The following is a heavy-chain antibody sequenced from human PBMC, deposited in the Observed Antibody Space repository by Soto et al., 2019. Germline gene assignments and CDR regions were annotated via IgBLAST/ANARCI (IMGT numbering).Heavy chain of an antibody. J-gene: IGHJ6*02. CDR2: IIPIFGTA. D-gene: IGHD2-2*01. V-gene: IGHV1-69*13. Sequence: SVKVSCKASGGTFSSYAISWVRQAPGQELEWMGGIIPIFGTANYAQKFQGRVTITADESTSTAYMELSSLRSEDTAVYYCAAPRPRWGYCSSTSCPNPQRYYYYGMDVWGQGTTVTVSS. CDR3: AAPRPRWGYCSSTSCPNPQRYYYYGMDV. CDR1: GGTFSSYA.